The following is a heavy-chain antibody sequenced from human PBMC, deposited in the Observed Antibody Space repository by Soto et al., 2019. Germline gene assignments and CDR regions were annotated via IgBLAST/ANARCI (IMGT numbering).Heavy chain of an antibody. Sequence: PGGSLRLSCAASGFTFSSFGMYWVRQAPGQGLEWVSVITGTGGTTLYADSVKGRFTIFRDNSKNTLYLQVNSLGAEDTAVYYCAKCRGNTACTDFDIWGQGNPVTVSS. CDR2: ITGTGGTT. CDR3: AKCRGNTACTDFDI. J-gene: IGHJ4*02. V-gene: IGHV3-23*01. D-gene: IGHD3-16*01. CDR1: GFTFSSFG.